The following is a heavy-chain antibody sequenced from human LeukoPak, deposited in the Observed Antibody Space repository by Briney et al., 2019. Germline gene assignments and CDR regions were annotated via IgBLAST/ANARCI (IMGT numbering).Heavy chain of an antibody. V-gene: IGHV3-21*01. CDR2: ISSSSSYI. CDR3: ARESRQWLVLGGVDY. Sequence: GGSLRLSCAASGFTFSSYSMNWVRQAPGKGLEWVSSISSSSSYIYYADSVKGRFTISRDNAKNSLYLQMNSLRAEDTALYYCARESRQWLVLGGVDYWGQGTLVTVSS. CDR1: GFTFSSYS. J-gene: IGHJ4*02. D-gene: IGHD6-19*01.